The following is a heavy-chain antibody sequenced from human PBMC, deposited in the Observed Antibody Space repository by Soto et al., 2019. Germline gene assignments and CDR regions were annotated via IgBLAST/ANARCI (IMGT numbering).Heavy chain of an antibody. V-gene: IGHV5-10-1*01. D-gene: IGHD6-6*01. CDR3: ARRAPFFYSSSSAGNYGMDV. Sequence: GESLKISCKGSGYSFTSYWISWVRQMPGKGLEWMGRIDPSDSYTNYSPSFQGHVTISADKSISTAYLQWSSLKASDTATYYCARRAPFFYSSSSAGNYGMDVWGQGTTVTVSS. CDR1: GYSFTSYW. J-gene: IGHJ6*02. CDR2: IDPSDSYT.